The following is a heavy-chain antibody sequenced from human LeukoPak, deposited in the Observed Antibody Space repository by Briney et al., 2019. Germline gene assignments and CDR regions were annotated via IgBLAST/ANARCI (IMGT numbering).Heavy chain of an antibody. CDR1: GYTFTSYD. D-gene: IGHD1-14*01. CDR3: AREARNHDAFDI. J-gene: IGHJ3*02. CDR2: MNPNSVNT. Sequence: ASVKVSCKASGYTFTSYDINWVRQATGQGLEGMGWMNPNSVNTGYAQKFQGRVTITRNTSISTAYMELSSLRSEDTAVYYCAREARNHDAFDIWGQGTMVTVSS. V-gene: IGHV1-8*03.